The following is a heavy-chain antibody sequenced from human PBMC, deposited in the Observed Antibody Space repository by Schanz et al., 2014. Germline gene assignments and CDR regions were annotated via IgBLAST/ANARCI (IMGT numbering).Heavy chain of an antibody. CDR2: INPSGGST. D-gene: IGHD6-13*01. CDR1: GYTFNNHG. V-gene: IGHV1-46*02. J-gene: IGHJ4*02. CDR3: ARDGEAAAGCDY. Sequence: QVQLVQSGAEVKKPGASATVSCKASGYTFNNHGISWVRQAPGQGLEWMGIINPSGGSTSYAQKFQGRVTMTRDTSTSTVYMELSSLRSEDTAVYYCARDGEAAAGCDYWGQGTLXTVSS.